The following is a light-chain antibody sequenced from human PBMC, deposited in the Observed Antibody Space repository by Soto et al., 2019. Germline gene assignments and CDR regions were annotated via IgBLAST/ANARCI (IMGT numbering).Light chain of an antibody. V-gene: IGKV1-5*03. CDR1: QSISSW. CDR3: QQYNSYPYT. CDR2: KAS. Sequence: DIQMTQSPSTLSASVGDRVTITCRASQSISSWLAWYQQKPGKAPKLLLYKASSLESGVPSTFSGSGSGTDFTPTISSLQPDDFAPYYCQQYNSYPYTFGQGTKLEIK. J-gene: IGKJ2*01.